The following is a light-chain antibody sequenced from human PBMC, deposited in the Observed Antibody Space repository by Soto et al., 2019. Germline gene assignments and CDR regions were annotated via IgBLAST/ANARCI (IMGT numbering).Light chain of an antibody. V-gene: IGKV3-20*01. Sequence: ETVLTQSPGTLSLSPGERATLSCRASQSVSSRLAWYQQKPGQAPRLLISGASTRATGIPDRFSGSGSGTDFTLTFSGLEPEDFALYYCQQYGTSPITFGQGTRLEIK. CDR3: QQYGTSPIT. J-gene: IGKJ5*01. CDR1: QSVSSR. CDR2: GAS.